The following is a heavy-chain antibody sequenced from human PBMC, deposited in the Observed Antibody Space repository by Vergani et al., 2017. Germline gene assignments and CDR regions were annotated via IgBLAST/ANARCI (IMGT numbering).Heavy chain of an antibody. CDR2: INHSGST. D-gene: IGHD3-3*01. J-gene: IGHJ4*01. CDR1: GGSFSGYY. V-gene: IGHV4-34*01. Sequence: QVQLQQWGAGLLKPSETLSLTCAVYGGSFSGYYWSWIRQPPGKGLEWIGEINHSGSTNYNPSLKSRVTISVDTSKNQFSLKLNSVSAADTAVYYCARSFFDYWSGYQGYYFDYWGQGILVTVSS. CDR3: ARSFFDYWSGYQGYYFDY.